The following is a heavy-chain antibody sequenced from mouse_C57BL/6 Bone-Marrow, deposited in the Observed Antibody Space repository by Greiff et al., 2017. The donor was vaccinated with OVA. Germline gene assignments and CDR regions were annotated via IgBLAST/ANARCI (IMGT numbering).Heavy chain of an antibody. CDR3: TTFDGYYTAWFAY. V-gene: IGHV14-4*01. Sequence: VQLQQSGAELVRPGASVKLSCTASGFNIKDDYMHWVKQRPEQGLEWIGWIDPENGDTEYASKFQGKATITADTSSNTACLELSSLTTEDTAVYYCTTFDGYYTAWFAYWGQGTLVTVSA. CDR1: GFNIKDDY. J-gene: IGHJ3*01. CDR2: IDPENGDT. D-gene: IGHD2-3*01.